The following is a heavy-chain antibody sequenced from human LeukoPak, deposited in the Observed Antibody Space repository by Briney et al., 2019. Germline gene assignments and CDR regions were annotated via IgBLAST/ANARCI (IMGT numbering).Heavy chain of an antibody. Sequence: PSETLSLTCAVYGVSFSGYYWGWIRQPPGKGLEWIGEINRGGSTNYNPYLKSRATISIDTSRNYFSLKLTSVTAADTAVYYCARGRGTGSYFYDWGQGTLVTVSS. CDR1: GVSFSGYY. J-gene: IGHJ4*02. CDR3: ARGRGTGSYFYD. D-gene: IGHD3/OR15-3a*01. CDR2: INRGGST. V-gene: IGHV4-34*01.